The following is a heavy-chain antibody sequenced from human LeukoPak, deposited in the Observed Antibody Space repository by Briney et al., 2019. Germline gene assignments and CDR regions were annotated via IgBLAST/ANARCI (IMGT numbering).Heavy chain of an antibody. V-gene: IGHV1-8*01. CDR1: GYTFTSYD. Sequence: EASVKVSCKASGYTFTSYDINWVRQATGQGLEWMGWMNPNSGNTGYAQKFQGRVTMTRNTSISTAYMELSSLRSEDTAVYYCARHSVILYYDILTGPTTGLDYWGQGTLVTVSS. CDR2: MNPNSGNT. CDR3: ARHSVILYYDILTGPTTGLDY. D-gene: IGHD3-9*01. J-gene: IGHJ4*02.